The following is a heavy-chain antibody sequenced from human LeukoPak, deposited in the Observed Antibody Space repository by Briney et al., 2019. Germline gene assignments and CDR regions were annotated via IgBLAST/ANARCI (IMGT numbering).Heavy chain of an antibody. CDR2: MNPNSINT. Sequence: ASVKVSCKASGYTFTSYDINWVRQATGQGLEWMGWMNPNSINTGYAQKFQGRVTMTEDTSTDTAYMELSSLRSEDTAVYYCATSGDDILTGYYEWAFDIWGQGTMVTVSS. V-gene: IGHV1-8*01. CDR1: GYTFTSYD. D-gene: IGHD3-9*01. J-gene: IGHJ3*02. CDR3: ATSGDDILTGYYEWAFDI.